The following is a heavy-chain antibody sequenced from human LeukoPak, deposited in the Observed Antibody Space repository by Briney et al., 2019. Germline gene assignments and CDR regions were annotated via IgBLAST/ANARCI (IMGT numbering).Heavy chain of an antibody. Sequence: PGGSLRLSCAASGFTFSSYGMHWVRQAPGKGLEWVAVIWYDGSNKYYADSVKGRFTVSRDNADNSLFLQMDSLRAEDTGVYYCSTALVHWGRGTLVTVSS. CDR3: STALVH. D-gene: IGHD2-15*01. CDR1: GFTFSSYG. J-gene: IGHJ4*02. V-gene: IGHV3-33*03. CDR2: IWYDGSNK.